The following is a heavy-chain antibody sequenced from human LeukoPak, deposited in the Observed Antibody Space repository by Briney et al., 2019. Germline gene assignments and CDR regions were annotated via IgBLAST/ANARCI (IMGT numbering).Heavy chain of an antibody. D-gene: IGHD6-19*01. Sequence: GESLKISCQGSGYNFNTYWLAWVRQMPGKGLEGMGIIYPDDSDTRYSPSFQGQVTISADESIPTAYLQWSSLKASDTAIYYCARRAGSLWYFDVWGRGTLVTVSS. V-gene: IGHV5-51*01. CDR1: GYNFNTYW. CDR3: ARRAGSLWYFDV. J-gene: IGHJ2*01. CDR2: IYPDDSDT.